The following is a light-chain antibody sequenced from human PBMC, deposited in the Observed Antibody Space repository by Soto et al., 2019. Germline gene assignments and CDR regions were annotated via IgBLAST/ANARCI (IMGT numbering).Light chain of an antibody. Sequence: QPVLTQPPSVSGAPGQRVSISCTGDSSNIGAGFDVHWYHQVPGTAPKLLIYGNSNRPSGVPDRFSGSKSGTSASLAITGLQAEDGADYYCQSYDSTLNTYVFGTGTKLTVL. CDR2: GNS. J-gene: IGLJ1*01. CDR3: QSYDSTLNTYV. V-gene: IGLV1-40*01. CDR1: SSNIGAGFD.